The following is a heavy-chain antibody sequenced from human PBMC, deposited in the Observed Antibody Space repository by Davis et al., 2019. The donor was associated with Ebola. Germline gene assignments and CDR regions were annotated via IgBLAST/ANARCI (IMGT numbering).Heavy chain of an antibody. CDR3: ARGGPGVVPAAMYYYGMDV. Sequence: GESLNISCAASGFTFSSYAMHWVRQAPGKGLEWVAVISYDGSNKYYADSVKGRFTISRDNSKNTLYLQMNSLRAEDTAVYYCARGGPGVVPAAMYYYGMDVWGQGTTVTVSS. J-gene: IGHJ6*02. CDR2: ISYDGSNK. V-gene: IGHV3-30-3*01. CDR1: GFTFSSYA. D-gene: IGHD2-2*01.